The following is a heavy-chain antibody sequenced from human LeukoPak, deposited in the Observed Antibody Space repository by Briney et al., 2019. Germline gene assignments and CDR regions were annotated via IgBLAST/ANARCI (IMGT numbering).Heavy chain of an antibody. D-gene: IGHD6-19*01. CDR1: GYTFTGYY. Sequence: ASVKVSCKASGYTFTGYYMHCVRQAPGQGLEWMGWINPNSGGTNYAQKFQGRVTMTRDTSISTAYMELSRLRSDDTAVYYCARYQSSGWCGHYYYGMDVWGQGTTVTVSS. V-gene: IGHV1-2*02. J-gene: IGHJ6*02. CDR3: ARYQSSGWCGHYYYGMDV. CDR2: INPNSGGT.